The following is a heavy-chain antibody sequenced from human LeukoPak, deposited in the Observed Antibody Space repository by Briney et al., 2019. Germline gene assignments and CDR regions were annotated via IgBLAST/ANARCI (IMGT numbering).Heavy chain of an antibody. CDR2: IYYSGTT. J-gene: IGHJ4*02. V-gene: IGHV4-39*01. Sequence: SETLSLTCTVSGGSISSHGYYWGWIRQPPGKGLESIGSIYYSGTTYYNPSLKSRVTISVDTSKNHFSLKLSSVTAADTAVYYCARQYSSSWTTFDYWGQGTLVTVSS. D-gene: IGHD6-13*01. CDR1: GGSISSHGYY. CDR3: ARQYSSSWTTFDY.